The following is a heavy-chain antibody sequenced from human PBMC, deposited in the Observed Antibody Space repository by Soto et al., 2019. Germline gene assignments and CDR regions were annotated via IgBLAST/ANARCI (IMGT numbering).Heavy chain of an antibody. J-gene: IGHJ6*02. CDR3: AKTLKALPTPTLYYYGLDV. Sequence: GGSLRLSCAASGFTFSSYAMSWVRQAPGKGLEWVSAISGSGGSTYYADSVKGRFTISRDNSKNTLYLQMNSLRAEDTAVYYCAKTLKALPTPTLYYYGLDVWGQGTTVTVSS. V-gene: IGHV3-23*01. CDR1: GFTFSSYA. CDR2: ISGSGGST.